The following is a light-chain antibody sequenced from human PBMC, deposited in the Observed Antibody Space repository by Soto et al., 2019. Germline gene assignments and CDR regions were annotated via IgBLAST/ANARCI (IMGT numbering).Light chain of an antibody. V-gene: IGLV2-11*01. J-gene: IGLJ3*02. CDR3: CSYAGSYTLV. Sequence: QSALTQPRSVSGSPGQSVTISCAGTSSDVGAYNWVSWYQQHPGKVPKLMIYDVNRRPSGVPDRFSGSKSGNTASLTISGLQADDEADYYCCSYAGSYTLVFGGGTKVTVL. CDR1: SSDVGAYNW. CDR2: DVN.